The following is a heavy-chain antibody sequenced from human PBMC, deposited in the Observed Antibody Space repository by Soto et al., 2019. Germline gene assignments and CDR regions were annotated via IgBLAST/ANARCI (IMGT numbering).Heavy chain of an antibody. D-gene: IGHD3-16*01. J-gene: IGHJ6*03. Sequence: SETLSLTCTVSGASVSRYYWSWIRQPPGKGLEWIGYISYNGGPNYNPPLRSRVTISLDTSKNQFSLKLSSVTAADTAMYYCARYAWDYYLLAVAGNGSTVTVSS. CDR1: GASVSRYY. CDR3: ARYAWDYYLLAV. CDR2: ISYNGGP. V-gene: IGHV4-59*02.